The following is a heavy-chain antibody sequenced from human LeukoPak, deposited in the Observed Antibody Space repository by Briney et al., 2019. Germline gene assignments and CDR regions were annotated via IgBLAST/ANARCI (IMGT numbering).Heavy chain of an antibody. V-gene: IGHV4-61*01. CDR2: ISHTENT. D-gene: IGHD1-14*01. CDR1: GGSLTSGTYY. CDR3: ARETTGRDYFDY. Sequence: PSETLSLTCTASGGSLTSGTYYWSWIRQPPGKGLEWIGYISHTENTKYNPSLKSRVTISVDTSENQFSLKLTSVTAADTAVYYCARETTGRDYFDYWGQGTLVTVSS. J-gene: IGHJ4*02.